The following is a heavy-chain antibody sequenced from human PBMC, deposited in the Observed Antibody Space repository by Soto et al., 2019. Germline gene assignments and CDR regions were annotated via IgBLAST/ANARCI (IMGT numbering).Heavy chain of an antibody. CDR3: ARDPSRLLQGGHFDN. Sequence: QVQLVESGGGVVQPGRSLRLSCAASGFTFSSFGLHWVRQAPGKGLEWVAVISYDGTKKYYGDSVKGRFTISRDNSKNTVYLQMNSLRPADTAVYYCARDPSRLLQGGHFDNWGPGSLVTVSS. D-gene: IGHD3-22*01. V-gene: IGHV3-30*03. CDR2: ISYDGTKK. J-gene: IGHJ4*02. CDR1: GFTFSSFG.